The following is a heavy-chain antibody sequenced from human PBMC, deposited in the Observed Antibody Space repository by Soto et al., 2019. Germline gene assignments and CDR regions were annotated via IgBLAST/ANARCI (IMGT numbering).Heavy chain of an antibody. J-gene: IGHJ6*02. CDR3: TRDQASLLFPYWDHDYCDLDV. Sequence: PGGSLRLSCEVSGFTFSSYGMNWVRQAPDKGLEWVSTIGIGGDTYYADSVKGRFTISRDNSKNTLFLQMNSLRAGDTAVCFCTRDQASLLFPYWDHDYCDLDVWGQGTTVTVSS. CDR1: GFTFSSYG. V-gene: IGHV3-23*01. D-gene: IGHD2-8*02. CDR2: IGIGGDT.